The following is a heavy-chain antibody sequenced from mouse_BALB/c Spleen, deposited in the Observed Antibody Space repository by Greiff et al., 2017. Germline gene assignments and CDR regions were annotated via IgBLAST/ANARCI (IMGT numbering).Heavy chain of an antibody. Sequence: LQQPGAELVKPGASVKLSCKASGYTFTSYWMHWVKQRPGQGLEWIGEINPSNGRTNYNEKFKSKATLTVDKSSSTAYMQLSSLTSEDSAVYYCARGGLRDAMDYWGQGTSVTVSS. CDR1: GYTFTSYW. D-gene: IGHD2-4*01. CDR3: ARGGLRDAMDY. CDR2: INPSNGRT. V-gene: IGHV1S81*02. J-gene: IGHJ4*01.